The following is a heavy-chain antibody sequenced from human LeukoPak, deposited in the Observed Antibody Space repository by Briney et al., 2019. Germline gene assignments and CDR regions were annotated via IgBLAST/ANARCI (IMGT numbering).Heavy chain of an antibody. CDR3: ARDSAGNDY. CDR2: IKQDGSEK. Sequence: EWVANIKQDGSEKYYVDSVKGRFTISIDNAKNSLYLQMNSLRAEDTAMYYCARDSAGNDYWGQGTLVTVSS. J-gene: IGHJ4*02. D-gene: IGHD6-13*01. V-gene: IGHV3-7*01.